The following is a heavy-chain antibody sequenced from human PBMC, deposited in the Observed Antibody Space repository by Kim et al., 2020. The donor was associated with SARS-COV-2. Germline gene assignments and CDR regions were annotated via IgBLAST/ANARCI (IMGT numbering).Heavy chain of an antibody. Sequence: SETLSLTCTVSGGSISSYYWSWIRQPPGKGLEWIGFIFYSGSTNYNPSLKSRVSISVDTSKHQFSLKLSSVTAADTAVYYCARLINTSGGYFDYWGQGTLVTVS. CDR1: GGSISSYY. J-gene: IGHJ4*02. CDR2: IFYSGST. D-gene: IGHD3-22*01. V-gene: IGHV4-59*08. CDR3: ARLINTSGGYFDY.